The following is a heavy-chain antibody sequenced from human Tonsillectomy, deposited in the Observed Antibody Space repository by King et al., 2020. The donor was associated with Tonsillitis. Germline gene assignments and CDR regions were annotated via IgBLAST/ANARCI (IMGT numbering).Heavy chain of an antibody. D-gene: IGHD3-3*01. J-gene: IGHJ4*02. CDR2: IYYSGST. CDR3: ARRAIFGVVIIRGPVDY. Sequence: QMQLQESGPGLVKPSETLSLTCTVSGGSISSSSYYWGWIRQPPGKGLEWIGSIYYSGSTYYNPPLKSRVTISVDTSKNQFSLKLSSVTAADTAVYYCARRAIFGVVIIRGPVDYWGQGTLVTVSS. CDR1: GGSISSSSYY. V-gene: IGHV4-39*01.